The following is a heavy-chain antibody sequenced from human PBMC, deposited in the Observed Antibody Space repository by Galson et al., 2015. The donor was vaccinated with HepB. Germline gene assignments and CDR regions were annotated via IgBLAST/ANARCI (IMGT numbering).Heavy chain of an antibody. D-gene: IGHD2-2*01. V-gene: IGHV3-7*03. J-gene: IGHJ3*02. CDR2: IKHDGTEK. CDR3: ARYCSSATCNDAFDI. CDR1: GFIFRSYY. Sequence: SGAEVKKPGESLRLSCAASGFIFRSYYMSWVRQAPGQGLEWVANIKHDGTEKDYVASVEGRFTISRDNAKNSLYLQMNSLRADDTAVYYCARYCSSATCNDAFDIWGQGTVVTVSS.